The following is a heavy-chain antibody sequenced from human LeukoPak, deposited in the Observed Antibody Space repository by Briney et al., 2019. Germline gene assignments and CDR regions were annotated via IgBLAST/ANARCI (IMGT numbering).Heavy chain of an antibody. D-gene: IGHD6-19*01. CDR3: ARGRGGSGWYDY. Sequence: GGSLRLSCAASGFTFSSYSMNWVRQAPGKGLEWVSSISSSGSYIYYADSVKGRFTISRDNAKNSLYLQMSSLRVEDTAVYYCARGRGGSGWYDYWGQGTLVSVSS. V-gene: IGHV3-21*01. CDR1: GFTFSSYS. J-gene: IGHJ4*02. CDR2: ISSSGSYI.